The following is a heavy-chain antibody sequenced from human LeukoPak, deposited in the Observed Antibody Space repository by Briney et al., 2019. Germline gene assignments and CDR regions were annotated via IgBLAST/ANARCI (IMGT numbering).Heavy chain of an antibody. J-gene: IGHJ4*02. D-gene: IGHD4-17*01. V-gene: IGHV1-69*02. CDR1: GYTFTSYY. CDR2: IIPILGIA. Sequence: GASVKLSCKASGYTFTSYYMHWVRQAPGQGLEWMGRIIPILGIANYAQKFQGRVTITADKSTSTAYMELSSLRSEDTAVHYGIYGDYVGDYFDYWGQGTLVTVSS. CDR3: IYGDYVGDYFDY.